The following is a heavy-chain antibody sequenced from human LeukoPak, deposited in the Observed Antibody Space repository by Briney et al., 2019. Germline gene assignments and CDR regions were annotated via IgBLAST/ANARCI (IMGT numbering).Heavy chain of an antibody. CDR1: GFTFSTYG. V-gene: IGHV3-30*02. CDR2: IRYDGNDK. J-gene: IGHJ4*02. Sequence: GGSLRLSCAASGFTFSTYGMHWVRQAPGKGLEWVAFIRYDGNDKYYADSVKGRFTISRDNSKNTLYLQMDSLRGEDTAVYYCAPLVGSGFKRHDYWGQGTLVTVSS. D-gene: IGHD3-22*01. CDR3: APLVGSGFKRHDY.